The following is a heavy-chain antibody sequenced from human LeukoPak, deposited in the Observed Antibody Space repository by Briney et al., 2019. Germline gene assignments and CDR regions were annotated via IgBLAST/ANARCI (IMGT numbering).Heavy chain of an antibody. CDR1: GGSIGSYY. CDR3: ARQVLPSTVTTWSWFDP. D-gene: IGHD4-11*01. J-gene: IGHJ5*02. Sequence: SETLSLTCTVSGGSIGSYYWGWIRQPPGRGPEWIGIINYSGNTNYNPSLKSRVTISVDTSKNQFSLKLSSVTAADTAVYYRARQVLPSTVTTWSWFDPWGQGTLVTVSS. V-gene: IGHV4-39*07. CDR2: INYSGNT.